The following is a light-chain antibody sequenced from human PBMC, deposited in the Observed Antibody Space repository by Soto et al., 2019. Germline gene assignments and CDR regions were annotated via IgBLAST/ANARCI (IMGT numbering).Light chain of an antibody. CDR2: AVS. Sequence: SGLTQPASVSGSPGQSITISCSGTSSDIGSYNHVAWYQQFPGKSPKLMIYAVSDRPTGVSDRFSGSKSGITASLTISGLQTEDEADYYCISYTDRQSYLFGTGTKVTVL. CDR1: SSDIGSYNH. CDR3: ISYTDRQSYL. J-gene: IGLJ1*01. V-gene: IGLV2-14*03.